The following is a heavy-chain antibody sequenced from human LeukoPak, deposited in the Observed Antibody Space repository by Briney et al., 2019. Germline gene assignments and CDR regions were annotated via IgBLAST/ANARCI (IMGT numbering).Heavy chain of an antibody. CDR2: ISGSGGST. V-gene: IGHV3-23*01. J-gene: IGHJ4*02. CDR3: AKEDCSGGSCYAY. D-gene: IGHD2-15*01. Sequence: GGSLRLSCAASGFTFSTYAMSWVRQAPGKGLEWVSSISGSGGSTTYADSVKGRFIISRDNPKNTLYLQMNSLRAEDTAVYYCAKEDCSGGSCYAYWGQGTLVTVSS. CDR1: GFTFSTYA.